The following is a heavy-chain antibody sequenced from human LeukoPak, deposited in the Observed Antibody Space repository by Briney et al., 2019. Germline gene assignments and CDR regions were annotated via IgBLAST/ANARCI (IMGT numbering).Heavy chain of an antibody. CDR3: AREGGLSSSWFDY. CDR1: GGTFTIYA. D-gene: IGHD6-13*01. Sequence: ASVKVSFTASGGTFTIYAISWVRQAPGQGLEWMGGIIPIFGTANYAQKFQGRVTITADESTRTAYMELSSLRSEDTAVYYCAREGGLSSSWFDYWGQGTLVTVSS. J-gene: IGHJ4*02. V-gene: IGHV1-69*01. CDR2: IIPIFGTA.